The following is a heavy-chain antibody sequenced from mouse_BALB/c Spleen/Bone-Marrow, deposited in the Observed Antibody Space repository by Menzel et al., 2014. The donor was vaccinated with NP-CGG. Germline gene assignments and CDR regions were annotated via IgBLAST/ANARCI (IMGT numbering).Heavy chain of an antibody. CDR3: TRETTAVADFDY. Sequence: EVKLMESGPDLVKPSQSLSLTCTVTGYSITSGYGWHWLRQFPVNKLEWMGYIHYRGSTNYNPSLKSRISNTRDTSKNQSSLQLNSVTTEDTATYYCTRETTAVADFDYWGQGATLTVTS. J-gene: IGHJ2*01. D-gene: IGHD1-1*01. CDR2: IHYRGST. CDR1: GYSITSGYG. V-gene: IGHV3-1*02.